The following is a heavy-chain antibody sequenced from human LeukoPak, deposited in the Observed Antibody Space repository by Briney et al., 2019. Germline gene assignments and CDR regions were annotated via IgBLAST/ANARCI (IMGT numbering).Heavy chain of an antibody. V-gene: IGHV4-4*08. Sequence: PSETLSLTCTVSGGSISSYYWSWIRQPPGKGLEWIGYISPSGSTNYNPSLKSRVTISVDTSKRHISLRLSSVTAADTAVYYCATDYGGNSDWYFDLWGRGTLVTVSS. D-gene: IGHD4-23*01. CDR2: ISPSGST. CDR3: ATDYGGNSDWYFDL. CDR1: GGSISSYY. J-gene: IGHJ2*01.